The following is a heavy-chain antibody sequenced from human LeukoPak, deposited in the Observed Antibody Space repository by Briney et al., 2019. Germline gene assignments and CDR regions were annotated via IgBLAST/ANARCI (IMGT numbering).Heavy chain of an antibody. V-gene: IGHV3-48*01. D-gene: IGHD6-19*01. J-gene: IGHJ4*02. CDR3: AVANPYTSGWYYFDY. CDR1: GFPFSTYS. CDR2: ITSTSDTI. Sequence: SGGSLRLSCVTSGFPFSTYSMNWVRQAPGKGLEWLSYITSTSDTIYYADSVKGRFTISRDNAKNSLYLQMNSLRPEDTAAYYCAVANPYTSGWYYFDYWGQGTLVTVSS.